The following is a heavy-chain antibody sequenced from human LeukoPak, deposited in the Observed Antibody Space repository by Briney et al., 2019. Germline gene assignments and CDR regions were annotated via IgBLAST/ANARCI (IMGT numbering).Heavy chain of an antibody. J-gene: IGHJ5*01. CDR1: GDSISSNKW. Sequence: SGTLSLTCAVSGDSISSNKWWSWVRQPPGKGLEWIGEIYHSGNTNYNPSLKSRVTISVDKSNNQFSLELSSVTAADTAVYYCAREKSTVTAGFDFWGQGTLVTVSS. D-gene: IGHD4-17*01. V-gene: IGHV4-4*02. CDR2: IYHSGNT. CDR3: AREKSTVTAGFDF.